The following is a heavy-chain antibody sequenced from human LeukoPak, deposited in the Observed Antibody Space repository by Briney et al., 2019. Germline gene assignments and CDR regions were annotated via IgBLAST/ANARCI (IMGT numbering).Heavy chain of an antibody. V-gene: IGHV3-48*02. CDR1: GFTFSSYS. CDR2: ISSSSSTI. J-gene: IGHJ6*02. Sequence: HPGGSLRLSCAASGFTFSSYSMNWVRQAPGKGLEWVSYISSSSSTIYYADSVKGRFTISRDNAKNSLYLQMNSLRDEDTAVYYCARDTPSGSYYGVAYYYYGMDVWGQGTTATVSS. D-gene: IGHD1-26*01. CDR3: ARDTPSGSYYGVAYYYYGMDV.